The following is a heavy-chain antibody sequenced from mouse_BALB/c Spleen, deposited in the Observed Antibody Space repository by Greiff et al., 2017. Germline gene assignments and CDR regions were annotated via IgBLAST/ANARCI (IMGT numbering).Heavy chain of an antibody. CDR3: ARWNYPYYYAMDY. Sequence: VQLQQSGAELVKPGASVKLSCTASGFNIKDTYMHWVKQRPEQGLEWIGRIDPANGNTKYDPKFQGKATITADTSSNTAYLQLSSLTSEDTAVYYCARWNYPYYYAMDYWGQGTSVTVSS. J-gene: IGHJ4*01. V-gene: IGHV14-3*02. CDR1: GFNIKDTY. D-gene: IGHD2-1*01. CDR2: IDPANGNT.